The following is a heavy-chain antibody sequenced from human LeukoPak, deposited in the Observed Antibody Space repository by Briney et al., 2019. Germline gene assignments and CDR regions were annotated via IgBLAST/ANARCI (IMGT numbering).Heavy chain of an antibody. CDR1: GFTFSTFG. Sequence: GGSLRLSCAASGFTFSTFGMTWVRQAPGKGLEWVSTFSPDGIHYADSVKGRFAISRDDSMSTLFLQMNSLRAEDTAIYYCAKDYARGGCSLAHCNPIDSWGQGTLVTVSS. CDR2: FSPDGI. CDR3: AKDYARGGCSLAHCNPIDS. J-gene: IGHJ4*02. V-gene: IGHV3-23*01. D-gene: IGHD2-15*01.